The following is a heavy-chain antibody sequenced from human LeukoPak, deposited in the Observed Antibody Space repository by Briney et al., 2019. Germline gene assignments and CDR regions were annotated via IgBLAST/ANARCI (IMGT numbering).Heavy chain of an antibody. CDR3: ANGFWRGYLNH. J-gene: IGHJ5*02. CDR2: ISGSGDST. V-gene: IGHV3-23*01. D-gene: IGHD3-3*01. CDR1: GFTFSNNA. Sequence: GGSLKLSCAVSGFTFSNNAMSWVRQAPGKGLEWVSVISGSGDSTYYADSVKGRFTISRDNSKNTLYLQMNSLRAEDTAVYYCANGFWRGYLNHWGQGTLVSVSS.